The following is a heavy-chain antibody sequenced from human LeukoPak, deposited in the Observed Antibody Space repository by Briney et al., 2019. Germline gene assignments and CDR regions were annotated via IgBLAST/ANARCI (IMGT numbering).Heavy chain of an antibody. CDR1: GFTFSRYA. D-gene: IGHD3-3*01. Sequence: GGSLRLSCAASGFTFSRYAMSWVRQAPGKGLEWVSAISGSGGSTYYAHSVKGRFTISRDNYKDKLYLQMNSLRAEDTAVYYCAKCKPTIFGVVTIFDYWGQGTLVTVSS. CDR3: AKCKPTIFGVVTIFDY. CDR2: ISGSGGST. J-gene: IGHJ4*02. V-gene: IGHV3-23*01.